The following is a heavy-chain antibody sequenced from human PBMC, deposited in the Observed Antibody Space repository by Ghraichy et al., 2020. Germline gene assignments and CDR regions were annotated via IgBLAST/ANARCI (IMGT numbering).Heavy chain of an antibody. V-gene: IGHV3-30*18. J-gene: IGHJ6*02. CDR3: AKDRREWVVAAIFYYYYGMDV. CDR1: GFTFSSYG. D-gene: IGHD2-21*02. Sequence: GGSLRLSCAASGFTFSSYGVHWVRQAPGKGLEWVAVISFDGSNKYYADSLKGRFTISRDNSKNTLYLQMNSLRPEDTAVYYCAKDRREWVVAAIFYYYYGMDVWGQGTTVTVSS. CDR2: ISFDGSNK.